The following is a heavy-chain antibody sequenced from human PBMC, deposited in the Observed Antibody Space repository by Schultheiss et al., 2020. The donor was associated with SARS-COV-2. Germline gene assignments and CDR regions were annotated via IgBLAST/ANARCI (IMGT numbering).Heavy chain of an antibody. CDR3: ARVGPWGRTGFDY. V-gene: IGHV1-18*01. J-gene: IGHJ4*02. D-gene: IGHD7-27*01. Sequence: ASVKVSCKASGGTFSSYAISWVRQAPGQGLEWMGWISAYNGNTNYAQKFQGRVTMTRDTSTSTVYMELSSLRSEDTAVYYCARVGPWGRTGFDYWGQGTLVTVSS. CDR2: ISAYNGNT. CDR1: GGTFSSYA.